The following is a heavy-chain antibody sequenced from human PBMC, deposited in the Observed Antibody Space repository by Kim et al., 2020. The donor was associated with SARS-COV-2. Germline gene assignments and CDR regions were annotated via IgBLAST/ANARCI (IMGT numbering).Heavy chain of an antibody. Sequence: SVKVSCKASGGTFSSYAISWVRQAPGQGLEWMGGIIPIFGTANYAQKFQGRVTITADESTSTAYMELSSLRSEDTAVYYCARDMGYCSSTSCYGDAFDIWGQGTMVTVSS. D-gene: IGHD2-2*01. V-gene: IGHV1-69*13. CDR2: IIPIFGTA. J-gene: IGHJ3*02. CDR1: GGTFSSYA. CDR3: ARDMGYCSSTSCYGDAFDI.